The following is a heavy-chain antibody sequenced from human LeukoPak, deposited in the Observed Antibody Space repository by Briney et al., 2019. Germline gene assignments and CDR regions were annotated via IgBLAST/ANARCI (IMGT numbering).Heavy chain of an antibody. CDR1: GFTFSSYS. CDR2: ISTSGSTI. D-gene: IGHD3-10*01. J-gene: IGHJ6*03. V-gene: IGHV3-48*01. CDR3: TRERVLYMDV. Sequence: GGSLRLSCAASGFTFSSYSMNWVRQAPGKGLEWVSYISTSGSTIYYADSVKGRFTISRDNAKNSLYLQMNSLRAEDTAVCYCTRERVLYMDVWGKGTTVTVSS.